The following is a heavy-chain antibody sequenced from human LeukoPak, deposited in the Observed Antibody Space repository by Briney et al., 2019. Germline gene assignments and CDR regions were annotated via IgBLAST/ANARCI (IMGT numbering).Heavy chain of an antibody. CDR3: AKDRGDGSFDY. CDR2: ISSSGSTK. D-gene: IGHD5-24*01. Sequence: GGSLRLSCADSGFAFSSYEMNWVRQAPGKGLEWVSYISSSGSTKYYADSVKGRFTISRDNAKNTLYLQMNSLRAEDTAMYYCAKDRGDGSFDYWGQGTLVTVSS. V-gene: IGHV3-48*03. J-gene: IGHJ4*02. CDR1: GFAFSSYE.